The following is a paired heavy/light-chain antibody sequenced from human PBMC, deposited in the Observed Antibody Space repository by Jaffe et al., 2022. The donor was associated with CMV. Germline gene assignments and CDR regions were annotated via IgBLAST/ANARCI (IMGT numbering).Light chain of an antibody. CDR3: QQYNAWPPHT. Sequence: EIVMTQSPATLSVSPGEGATLSCRASQPIGGNLAWYQQKPGQAPRLLIYGASTRATGVPPRFSGSGSGTEFTLSISSLQSEDFAVYYCQQYNAWPPHTFGQGTKLEMK. J-gene: IGKJ2*01. CDR2: GAS. CDR1: QPIGGN. V-gene: IGKV3-15*01.
Heavy chain of an antibody. Sequence: EVQLVESGGDLIQPGGSLRLSCAASGLTVSSNYMSWFRQLPGKGLEWVSTLYIGGGTYYGDSVKGRFTISRDNSNSMLYLQMNNLRAEDTAIYLCARNVWGPYHSSGYFSYWGQGTLVSVSS. CDR3: ARNVWGPYHSSGYFSY. V-gene: IGHV3-53*01. CDR2: LYIGGGT. CDR1: GLTVSSNY. D-gene: IGHD3-22*01. J-gene: IGHJ4*02.